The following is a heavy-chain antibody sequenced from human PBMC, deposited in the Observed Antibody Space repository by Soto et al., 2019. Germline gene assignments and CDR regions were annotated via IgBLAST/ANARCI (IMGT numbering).Heavy chain of an antibody. CDR2: ISTFNSHT. CDR3: ARGPLDYPIPDFDY. J-gene: IGHJ4*02. V-gene: IGHV1-18*01. D-gene: IGHD2-8*01. CDR1: GYTFTSYG. Sequence: QVQLLQSGAEVKKPGASVKVSCKASGYTFTSYGISWVRQAPGQGLEWMGWISTFNSHTDYAQNVQGRVAMTTDRSTGTAYMELRSLRSDDTAVYYCARGPLDYPIPDFDYWGQGTLVTVSS.